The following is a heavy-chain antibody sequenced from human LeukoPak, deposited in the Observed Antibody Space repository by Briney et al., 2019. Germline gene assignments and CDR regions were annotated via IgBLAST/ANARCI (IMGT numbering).Heavy chain of an antibody. V-gene: IGHV3-15*01. D-gene: IGHD3-10*01. CDR1: GFIFSNSW. Sequence: GGSLRLSCAASGFIFSNSWMSCVRRAPGKGREWLGRIKRKVDGGTTDYAARVKGRFRSSREDTNNTGYLQMNSMKPQDTAVHYCRTDWVPTVGRFAPCGQATLLTVYS. CDR3: RTDWVPTVGRFAP. J-gene: IGHJ5*02. CDR2: IKRKVDGGTT.